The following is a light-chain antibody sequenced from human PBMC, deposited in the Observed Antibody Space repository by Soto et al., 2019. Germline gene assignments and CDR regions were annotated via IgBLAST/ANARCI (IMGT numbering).Light chain of an antibody. CDR2: AAS. Sequence: DIQMTQSPSPLSASVGDRIIITCRASQTIARYINWFQQKSGQPPKLLVYAASTLRHGVPSRFSASGSGSHFTLAINSLQPEDLATYYCQQSYSIPFFGGGTKVDIK. CDR3: QQSYSIPF. V-gene: IGKV1-39*01. J-gene: IGKJ4*01. CDR1: QTIARY.